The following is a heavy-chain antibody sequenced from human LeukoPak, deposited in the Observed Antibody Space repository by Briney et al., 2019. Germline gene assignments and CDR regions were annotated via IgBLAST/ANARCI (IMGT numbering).Heavy chain of an antibody. CDR1: GYTFTSYY. CDR3: AKDQGRGYTYGLYYFDY. Sequence: GASVKVSCKASGYTFTSYYMHWVRQAPGQGLEWMGIINPSGGSTSYAQKFQGRVTMTRDMSTSTAYMELSGLISDDTAVYYCAKDQGRGYTYGLYYFDYWGQGTLVTVSS. CDR2: INPSGGST. J-gene: IGHJ4*02. V-gene: IGHV1-46*01. D-gene: IGHD5-18*01.